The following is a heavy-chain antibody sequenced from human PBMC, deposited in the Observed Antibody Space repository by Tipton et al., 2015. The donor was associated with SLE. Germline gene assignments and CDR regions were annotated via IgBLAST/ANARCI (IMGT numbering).Heavy chain of an antibody. Sequence: TLSLTCTVSTGSISSTSYYWGWLRQLPGKGLEWLASNHYTWSTYHNPSHKSRLTISVDPSKNQFSLRLSSVTAADTDVYYCARLRRPRDYYDNSGYYVDYWGQGTLVTVSS. CDR2: NHYTWST. V-gene: IGHV4-39*01. D-gene: IGHD3-22*01. CDR1: TGSISSTSYY. CDR3: ARLRRPRDYYDNSGYYVDY. J-gene: IGHJ4*02.